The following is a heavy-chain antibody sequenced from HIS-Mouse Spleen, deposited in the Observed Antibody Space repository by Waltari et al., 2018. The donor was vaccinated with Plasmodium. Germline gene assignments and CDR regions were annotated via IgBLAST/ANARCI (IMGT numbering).Heavy chain of an antibody. CDR1: GGSFSGYY. CDR2: INHSGST. D-gene: IGHD4-17*01. Sequence: QVQLQQWGAGLLKPSETLSPTCAVYGGSFSGYYCSWIRKPQGKGLEWIGEINHSGSTNHNRSLKSRVTISVDTSKNRFSQKLSSVTAAESAVYYCARTGDYGGNSWGQGTLVTVSS. CDR3: ARTGDYGGNS. V-gene: IGHV4-34*01. J-gene: IGHJ4*02.